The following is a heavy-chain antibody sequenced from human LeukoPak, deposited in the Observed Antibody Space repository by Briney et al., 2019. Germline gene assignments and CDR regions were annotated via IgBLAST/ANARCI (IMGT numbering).Heavy chain of an antibody. CDR2: VHTSGST. Sequence: SETLSLTCTVSGGSISNYHWSWIRQPAGKGLEWIGQVHTSGSTNYNPPLKSRVTMSIDTPENQLSLTIRSVTAADTAVYYCARRDISSGWSFDYWGQGTLVTVSS. D-gene: IGHD6-19*01. CDR1: GGSISNYH. V-gene: IGHV4-4*07. J-gene: IGHJ4*02. CDR3: ARRDISSGWSFDY.